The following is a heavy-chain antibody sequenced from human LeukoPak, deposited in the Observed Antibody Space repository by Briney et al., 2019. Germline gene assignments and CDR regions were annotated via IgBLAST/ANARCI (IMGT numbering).Heavy chain of an antibody. J-gene: IGHJ4*02. D-gene: IGHD6-6*01. V-gene: IGHV3-23*01. CDR1: GFTFSSYA. CDR3: AKEVWQLVPSDYFDY. Sequence: PRGSLRLSCAASGFTFSSYAMSWVRQAPGKGLERVSAISGSGGSTYYADSVKGRFTISRDNSKNTLYLQMNSLRAEDTAVYYCAKEVWQLVPSDYFDYWGQGTLVTVSS. CDR2: ISGSGGST.